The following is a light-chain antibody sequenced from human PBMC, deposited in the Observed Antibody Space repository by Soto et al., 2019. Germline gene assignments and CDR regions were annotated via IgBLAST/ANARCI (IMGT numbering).Light chain of an antibody. CDR2: EVT. CDR1: SDDIGTYDY. V-gene: IGLV2-8*01. J-gene: IGLJ2*01. CDR3: CSYTVGDTVV. Sequence: QSALTQPPSASGSPGQSVTISCTGSSDDIGTYDYVSWYQQQPGKAPRLMLFEVTQRPSGVPVRFSGSKSGNTASLTVSGLQPEDEAVYYCCSYTVGDTVVFGGGTKVTVL.